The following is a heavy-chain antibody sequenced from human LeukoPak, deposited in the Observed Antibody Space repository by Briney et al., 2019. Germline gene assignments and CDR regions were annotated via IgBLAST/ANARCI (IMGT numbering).Heavy chain of an antibody. CDR2: IIPIFGSA. V-gene: IGHV1-69*01. CDR3: ASPYYDFWSGNSHFDY. CDR1: VGTFSSYA. Sequence: SSVKVSCKASVGTFSSYAISWVRQAPGHGLEWMGVIIPIFGSANYAQKFVRRVTITADESTITADMELSSLRSEDTAVYYCASPYYDFWSGNSHFDYWGQGTLVTVSS. J-gene: IGHJ4*02. D-gene: IGHD3-3*01.